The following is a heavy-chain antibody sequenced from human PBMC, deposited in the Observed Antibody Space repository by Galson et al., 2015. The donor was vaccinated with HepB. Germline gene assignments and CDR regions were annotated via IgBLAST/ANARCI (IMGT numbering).Heavy chain of an antibody. V-gene: IGHV3-23*01. J-gene: IGHJ4*02. CDR2: ISGSGGST. CDR3: TKRAARGGGYSGSILLTFDY. Sequence: LRLSCAASGFTFSSYAMSWVRQAPGKGLEWVSVISGSGGSTYYADSVKGRFTISRDNSKNTLYLQMNSLRAEDTAVYYCTKRAARGGGYSGSILLTFDYWGQGTLVTVSS. D-gene: IGHD4-11*01. CDR1: GFTFSSYA.